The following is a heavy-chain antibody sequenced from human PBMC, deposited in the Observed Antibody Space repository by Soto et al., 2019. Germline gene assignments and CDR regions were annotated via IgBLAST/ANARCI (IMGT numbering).Heavy chain of an antibody. CDR2: IFSSGST. D-gene: IGHD2-21*02. CDR1: GGSITDYS. CDR3: ARGQGVVVTADNWFDP. Sequence: PSETLSLTCTVSGGSITDYSWAWIRQPAGKGLEWIGRIFSSGSTNYNPSLKGRITMSLDTSKNQFSLKLNSATATDTAVYFCARGQGVVVTADNWFDPWGQGILVTVSS. J-gene: IGHJ5*02. V-gene: IGHV4-4*07.